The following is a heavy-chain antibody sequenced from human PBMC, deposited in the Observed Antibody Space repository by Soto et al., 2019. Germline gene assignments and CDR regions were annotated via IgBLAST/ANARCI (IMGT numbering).Heavy chain of an antibody. Sequence: ASVTLSVTCTVSGGTISSCYWTWIRQPPGKGLEWIGNIYYSGSTNYNPSLKSRVTISVVMSKNQFSLELSSVTAADTAVYYCARQTKSYLYYFDYWGQGRQVTVSS. V-gene: IGHV4-59*08. CDR1: GGTISSCY. D-gene: IGHD3-10*01. CDR2: IYYSGST. CDR3: ARQTKSYLYYFDY. J-gene: IGHJ4*02.